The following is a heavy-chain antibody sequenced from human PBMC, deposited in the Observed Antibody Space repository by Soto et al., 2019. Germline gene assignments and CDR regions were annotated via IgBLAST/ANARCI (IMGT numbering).Heavy chain of an antibody. J-gene: IGHJ4*02. D-gene: IGHD6-19*01. CDR1: GFSLSSYW. CDR3: AREKEVAEPTFNY. CDR2: IQSDGSST. V-gene: IGHV3-74*01. Sequence: GGSLRLSCAVSGFSLSSYWMHWVRQAPGKGLVWVSRIQSDGSSTNYADSVKGRFTISRDNAKNTLYLQMDSLRVADTAVYYCAREKEVAEPTFNYGGRGTLATV.